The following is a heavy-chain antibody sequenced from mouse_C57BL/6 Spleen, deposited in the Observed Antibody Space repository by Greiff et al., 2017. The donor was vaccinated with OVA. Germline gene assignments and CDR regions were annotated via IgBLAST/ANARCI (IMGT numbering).Heavy chain of an antibody. CDR1: GYSFTGYY. Sequence: VQLQQSGPELVKPGASVKISCKASGYSFTGYYMNWVKQSPEKSLEWIGEFNPSTGGTTYNQKFKAKATLTVDKSSSTAYMQLKSLTSEVSAVYYCAPITTVVTAFTYWGQGTMVTISA. CDR3: APITTVVTAFTY. J-gene: IGHJ3*01. CDR2: FNPSTGGT. D-gene: IGHD1-1*01. V-gene: IGHV1-42*01.